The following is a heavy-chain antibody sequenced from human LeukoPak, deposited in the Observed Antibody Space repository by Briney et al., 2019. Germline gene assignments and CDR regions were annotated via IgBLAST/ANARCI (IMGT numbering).Heavy chain of an antibody. V-gene: IGHV3-74*01. CDR3: AKDRPIEY. CDR2: INTDGSIT. CDR1: GFTLTDYG. Sequence: GGSLRLSCEASGFTLTDYGTHWVRQAPGKGLVWVSRINTDGSITNYADSVKGRFTVSRDNAKNTVYLQMNSLRAEDTAVYYCAKDRPIEYWGQGTLVTVSS. J-gene: IGHJ4*02.